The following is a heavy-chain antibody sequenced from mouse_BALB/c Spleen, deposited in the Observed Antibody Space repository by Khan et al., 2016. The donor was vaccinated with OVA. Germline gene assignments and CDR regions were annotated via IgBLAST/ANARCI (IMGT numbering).Heavy chain of an antibody. CDR2: NAYSGST. CDR3: ASGSLLRRYPDYFDY. Sequence: EVQLQESGPGLLKPSQSLSLTCTVTGYSITSDYAWNWIRQFPGNKLEWMAYNAYSGSTNYNPSLRSRISITRDTSKNQVFLQLTSVNNEDTAKYSCASGSLLRRYPDYFDYWGQGTTLTVSS. J-gene: IGHJ2*01. D-gene: IGHD1-1*01. CDR1: GYSITSDYA. V-gene: IGHV3-2*02.